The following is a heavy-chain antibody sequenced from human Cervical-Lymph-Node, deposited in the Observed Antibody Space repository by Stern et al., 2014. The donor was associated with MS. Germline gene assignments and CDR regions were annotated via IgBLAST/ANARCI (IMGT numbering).Heavy chain of an antibody. D-gene: IGHD3-10*01. CDR3: ASRGFCIDDLCYAEGWFAP. J-gene: IGHJ5*02. CDR2: VYPGDSDL. V-gene: IGHV5-51*01. CDR1: GYTFINYW. Sequence: VQLVQSEAEVKKPGESLKISCQASGYTFINYWIGWVRQVPGKGLEWMGRVYPGDSDLRYSPSFQGQVTISADKAINTAYLQWSRLKASDTGMYYCASRGFCIDDLCYAEGWFAPWGQGTLVTVSS.